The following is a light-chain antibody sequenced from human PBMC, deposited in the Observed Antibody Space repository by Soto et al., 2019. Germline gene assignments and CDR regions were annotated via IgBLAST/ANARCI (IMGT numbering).Light chain of an antibody. CDR1: QSISNY. J-gene: IGKJ5*01. CDR3: QQFGSSLIA. CDR2: AAS. Sequence: EIVLTQSPATLSLSPRERATLSCRASQSISNYLAWYQHKPGQAPRLLIYAASSRATGIPDRFSGSGSGTDFTLTISRLEPEDCAVYYCQQFGSSLIAFGQGTRLEIK. V-gene: IGKV3-20*01.